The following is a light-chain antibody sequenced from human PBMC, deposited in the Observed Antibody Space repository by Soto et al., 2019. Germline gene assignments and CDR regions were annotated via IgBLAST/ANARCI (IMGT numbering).Light chain of an antibody. CDR1: QSVSSN. CDR3: QQYNNWPPRIT. V-gene: IGKV3-15*01. Sequence: EIVMTQSPATLSLSPGERATLSCRASQSVSSNLAWYQQKPGQAPRLLIYGASTRATGIPARFSGSGSGTECTLIISSLQSEDFAVYYCQQYNNWPPRITFGPGTKVDIK. CDR2: GAS. J-gene: IGKJ3*01.